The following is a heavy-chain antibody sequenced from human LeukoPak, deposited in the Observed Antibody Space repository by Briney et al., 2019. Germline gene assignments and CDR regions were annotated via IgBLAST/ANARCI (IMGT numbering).Heavy chain of an antibody. CDR3: ATVIIDFWSGYCTGRSTALGY. Sequence: SVKVSCKASGGTFSSYAISWVRQAPGQGLEWMGGIIPIFGTANYAQKFQGRVTITADESTSTAYMELSSLRSEDTAVYYCATVIIDFWSGYCTGRSTALGYWGQGTLVTVSS. CDR2: IIPIFGTA. V-gene: IGHV1-69*01. D-gene: IGHD3-3*01. CDR1: GGTFSSYA. J-gene: IGHJ4*02.